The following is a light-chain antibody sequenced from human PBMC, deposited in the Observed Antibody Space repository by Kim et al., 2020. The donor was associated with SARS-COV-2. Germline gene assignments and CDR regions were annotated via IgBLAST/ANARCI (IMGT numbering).Light chain of an antibody. Sequence: VLTQSPATLSLSPGERATLSCRASRSVTTNLAWYHQKPGQPPRLLTYDASNRATGIPARFSGSGSGTEFTLTISSLEPEDFAVYYCQQRESWPLTFGGGTKLEI. CDR1: RSVTTN. CDR3: QQRESWPLT. V-gene: IGKV3-11*01. CDR2: DAS. J-gene: IGKJ4*01.